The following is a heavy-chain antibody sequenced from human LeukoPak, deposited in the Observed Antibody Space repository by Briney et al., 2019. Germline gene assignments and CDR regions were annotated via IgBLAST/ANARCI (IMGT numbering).Heavy chain of an antibody. J-gene: IGHJ4*02. CDR1: GYTFGTYG. Sequence: ASVKVSCKASGYTFGTYGFCWVRQAPGHGLEWMGWISANNGKTNFAQKFQGRVTMTTDTSTTTAYMELTSLRPDVTAVYYCAKVAGDRLDSWGQGTLVTVSS. CDR2: ISANNGKT. D-gene: IGHD6-13*01. V-gene: IGHV1-18*01. CDR3: AKVAGDRLDS.